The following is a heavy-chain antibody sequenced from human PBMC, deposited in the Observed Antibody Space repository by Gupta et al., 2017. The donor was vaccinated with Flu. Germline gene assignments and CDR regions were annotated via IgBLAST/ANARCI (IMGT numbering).Heavy chain of an antibody. D-gene: IGHD3-3*01. J-gene: IGHJ6*02. CDR3: ATIFGVAERGPYGMDV. V-gene: IGHV3-9*01. Sequence: EVQLVESGGGLVQPGRSLRLSCAASGFTFDDYAMHWVRQAPGKGLEWVSGISWNSGSIGYADSVKGRFTISRDNAKNSLYLQMNSLRAEDTALYYCATIFGVAERGPYGMDVWGQGTTVTVAS. CDR2: ISWNSGSI. CDR1: GFTFDDYA.